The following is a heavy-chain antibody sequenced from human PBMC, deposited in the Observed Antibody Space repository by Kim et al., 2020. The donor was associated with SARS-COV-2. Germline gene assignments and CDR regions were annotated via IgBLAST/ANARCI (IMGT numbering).Heavy chain of an antibody. D-gene: IGHD2-15*01. CDR3: ARVDRAYYGMDV. CDR2: INHSGST. Sequence: SETLSLTCAVYGGSFSGYYWSWIRQPPGKGLEWIGEINHSGSTNYNPSLKSRVTISVDTSKNQFSLKLSSVTAADTAVYYCARVDRAYYGMDVWGQGTTV. V-gene: IGHV4-34*01. CDR1: GGSFSGYY. J-gene: IGHJ6*02.